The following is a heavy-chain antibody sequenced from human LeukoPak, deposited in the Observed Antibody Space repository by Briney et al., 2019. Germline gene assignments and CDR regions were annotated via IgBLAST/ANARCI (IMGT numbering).Heavy chain of an antibody. D-gene: IGHD5-24*01. CDR2: IYHSGST. Sequence: SGTLSLTCAVSGVSISSSNWWSWVRQPPGKGLEWIGEIYHSGSTNYNPSLKSRVTISVDTSKNQFSLKLSSVTAADTAVYYCARGGEMANFDYWGQGTLVTVSS. J-gene: IGHJ4*02. CDR1: GVSISSSNW. V-gene: IGHV4-4*02. CDR3: ARGGEMANFDY.